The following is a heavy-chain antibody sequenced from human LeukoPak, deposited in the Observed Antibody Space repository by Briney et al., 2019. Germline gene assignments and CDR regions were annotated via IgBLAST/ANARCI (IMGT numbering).Heavy chain of an antibody. CDR2: ISWNSGSI. V-gene: IGHV3-9*01. J-gene: IGHJ3*02. CDR1: GFTFDDYA. CDR3: AKALGGSSKFDAFDI. Sequence: GGSLRLSCAASGFTFDDYAMHWVRQAPGKGLEWDSGISWNSGSIGYADSVKGRFTISRDNAKNSLYLQMNSLRAEDTALYYCAKALGGSSKFDAFDIWGQGTMVTVSS. D-gene: IGHD2-2*01.